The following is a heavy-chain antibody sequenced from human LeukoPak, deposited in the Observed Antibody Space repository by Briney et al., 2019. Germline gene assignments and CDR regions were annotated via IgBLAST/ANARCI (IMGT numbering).Heavy chain of an antibody. Sequence: PSETLSLTCTVSGGSISSYYWSWIRQPPGKGLEWIGYIYYSGSTNYNPSLKSRVTISVDTSKNQFSLKLSSVTAADTAVYYCASEEGSGSLDYWGQGTLVTVSS. J-gene: IGHJ4*02. CDR1: GGSISSYY. D-gene: IGHD3-10*01. V-gene: IGHV4-59*01. CDR3: ASEEGSGSLDY. CDR2: IYYSGST.